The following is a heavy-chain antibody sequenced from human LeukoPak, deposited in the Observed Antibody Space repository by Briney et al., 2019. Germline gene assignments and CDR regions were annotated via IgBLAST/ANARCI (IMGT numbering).Heavy chain of an antibody. V-gene: IGHV3-48*02. CDR1: GFTFSSYN. CDR2: ISSSGTI. D-gene: IGHD5-24*01. J-gene: IGHJ4*02. Sequence: GGSLRLSCAASGFTFSSYNMNWVRQAPGKGLEWLSYISSSGTIYYADSVKGRFTISRDNAKNSLYLQMNSLRDEDTAVYYCARASFQRWLQLGGDWGQGTLVTVSS. CDR3: ARASFQRWLQLGGD.